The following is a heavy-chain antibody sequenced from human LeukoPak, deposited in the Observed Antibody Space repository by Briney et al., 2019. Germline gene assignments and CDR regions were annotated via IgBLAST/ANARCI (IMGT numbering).Heavy chain of an antibody. CDR1: GYTFTSYD. V-gene: IGHV1-8*01. CDR2: MNPNSGNT. CDR3: ARESRTSGSYYGGYFDY. J-gene: IGHJ4*02. D-gene: IGHD1-26*01. Sequence: ASVKVSCKASGYTFTSYDINWVRQATGQGLEWMGWMNPNSGNTGYAQKFQGRVTMTRNTSISTAYMELSSLRSEDTAVYYCARESRTSGSYYGGYFDYWGQGTLVTVSS.